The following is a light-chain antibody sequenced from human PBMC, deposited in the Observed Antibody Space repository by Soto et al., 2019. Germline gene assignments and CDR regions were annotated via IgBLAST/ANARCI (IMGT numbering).Light chain of an antibody. CDR2: DAS. V-gene: IGKV1-5*01. J-gene: IGKJ1*01. CDR1: QSIYRW. Sequence: DIQMTQSPSTLSASVGDRVTITCRASQSIYRWLAWYQQKPGKAPKLLIYDASNLESGVPSRFSGSGSGTEFTLTISSLQTEDFAVYYCQQYENYWTFGQGTKVEIK. CDR3: QQYENYWT.